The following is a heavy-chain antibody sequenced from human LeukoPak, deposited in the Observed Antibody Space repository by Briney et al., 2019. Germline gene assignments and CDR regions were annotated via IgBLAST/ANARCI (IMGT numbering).Heavy chain of an antibody. CDR3: ARSGTVTTWNY. D-gene: IGHD4-17*01. Sequence: SETLSLTCTVSGGSISSGGYYWSWIRQHPGKGLEWTGCIYYSGTTYYHPSLTSRVAISVDTSKNQFPLKLSSVTAADTAVYYCARSGTVTTWNYWGQGTLVTVSS. V-gene: IGHV4-31*03. CDR2: IYYSGTT. J-gene: IGHJ4*02. CDR1: GGSISSGGYY.